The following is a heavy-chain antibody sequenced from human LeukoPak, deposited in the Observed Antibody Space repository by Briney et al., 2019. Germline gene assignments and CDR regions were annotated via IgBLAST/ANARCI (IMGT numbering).Heavy chain of an antibody. Sequence: PGGSLRLSCAASGFTFSNHAIHWVRQAPGKGLEWVAVIWFDGSNKYYVDSVKGRFTISRDNSKNTLYLQMDSLRAEDTAVYYCARDRAWNYFDYWGQGTLVTVSS. CDR3: ARDRAWNYFDY. CDR1: GFTFSNHA. V-gene: IGHV3-33*01. D-gene: IGHD3-3*01. CDR2: IWFDGSNK. J-gene: IGHJ4*02.